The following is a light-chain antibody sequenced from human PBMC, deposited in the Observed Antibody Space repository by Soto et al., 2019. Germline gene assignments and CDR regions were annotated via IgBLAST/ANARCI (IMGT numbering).Light chain of an antibody. CDR3: QSNDTSLSGVI. J-gene: IGLJ2*01. Sequence: QSVLTQTPSVSGAPGQKITMSCTGSSSNIGAGYDVHWYQQVPGAAPRLLIYADNNRPSGVPDRFSASKSGTSASLAITGLQGEDEANSYCQSNDTSLSGVIFGAGTKLTVL. V-gene: IGLV1-40*01. CDR1: SSNIGAGYD. CDR2: ADN.